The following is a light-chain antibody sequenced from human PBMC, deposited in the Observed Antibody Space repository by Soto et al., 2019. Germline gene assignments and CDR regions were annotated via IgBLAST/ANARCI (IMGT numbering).Light chain of an antibody. V-gene: IGLV1-44*01. Sequence: QSVLTQPPSASGTPGQRVTISCSGNSSNIGSNTVNWYQQLPGTAPKLLIYSNNQRPSGVPDRFSGSKSGTSASLAISGLESEDEADYYCAAWDDSLNGIYVFGTGTKVTVL. CDR1: SSNIGSNT. CDR3: AAWDDSLNGIYV. CDR2: SNN. J-gene: IGLJ1*01.